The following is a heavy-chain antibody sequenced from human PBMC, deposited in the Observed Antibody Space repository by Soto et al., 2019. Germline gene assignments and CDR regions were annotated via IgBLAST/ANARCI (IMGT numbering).Heavy chain of an antibody. Sequence: QVQLVESGGGVVQPGRSLRLSCAASGFTFSSYGMHWVRQAPGKGLEWVAVISYDGSNKYYADSVKGRFTISRNNSKNPLYMQMNSLRAEDTAVYYCAKDVLVVVAATYAFDIRGQGGMVTVSS. J-gene: IGHJ3*02. V-gene: IGHV3-30*18. D-gene: IGHD2-15*01. CDR2: ISYDGSNK. CDR1: GFTFSSYG. CDR3: AKDVLVVVAATYAFDI.